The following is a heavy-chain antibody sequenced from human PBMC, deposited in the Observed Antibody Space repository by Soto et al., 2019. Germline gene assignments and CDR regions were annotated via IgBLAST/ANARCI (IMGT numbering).Heavy chain of an antibody. J-gene: IGHJ6*02. CDR3: AREVMIRGINDYYGMDV. V-gene: IGHV5-51*01. Sequence: GSLKISCKASGYTFTNYWIGWVRQMPGKGLEWMGIIYPDDSDTRYSPSFQGQVTISADKSISTAYLQWSSLKASDTAMYYCAREVMIRGINDYYGMDVWGQGTTVTVSS. CDR2: IYPDDSDT. D-gene: IGHD3-10*01. CDR1: GYTFTNYW.